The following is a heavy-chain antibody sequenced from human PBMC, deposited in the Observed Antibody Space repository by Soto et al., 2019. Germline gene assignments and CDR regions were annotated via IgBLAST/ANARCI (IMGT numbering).Heavy chain of an antibody. CDR1: GYSFTNYP. J-gene: IGHJ6*02. CDR2: ISAYSGDT. D-gene: IGHD3-9*01. V-gene: IGHV1-18*01. CDR3: AGGERYYDILTGYYGFDYYGMDV. Sequence: ASVKVSCKASGYSFTNYPIAWVRRAPGQGLEWMGWISAYSGDTNYAQKFQGRVTMTRDTSTTTAYLELRSLRSDDTAVYYCAGGERYYDILTGYYGFDYYGMDVWGQGTTVTVS.